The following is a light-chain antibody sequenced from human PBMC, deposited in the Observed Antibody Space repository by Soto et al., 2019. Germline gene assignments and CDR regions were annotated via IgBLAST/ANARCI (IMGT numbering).Light chain of an antibody. CDR3: QQYNNWPPWT. Sequence: EIVMTQSPATLSASPGERATLSCRASQSVGSNLAWYQQKPGRSPRLLIYGASTRATGIPARFSGSGSGTEFTLTISSLQSEDVAVYYCQQYNNWPPWTFGQGTKVEIK. CDR2: GAS. CDR1: QSVGSN. V-gene: IGKV3-15*01. J-gene: IGKJ1*01.